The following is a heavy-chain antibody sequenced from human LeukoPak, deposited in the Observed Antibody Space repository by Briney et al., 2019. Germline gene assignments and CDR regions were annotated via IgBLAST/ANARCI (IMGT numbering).Heavy chain of an antibody. CDR3: AREVDILTGYFDY. J-gene: IGHJ4*02. Sequence: ASVKVSCKASGYTFTSYAMHWVRQAPGQRLEWMGWINAGNGNTKYSQKFQGRVTITRDTSASTAYMELSSLRSEDTAVYYCAREVDILTGYFDYWGQGTLVTVSS. D-gene: IGHD3-9*01. CDR1: GYTFTSYA. CDR2: INAGNGNT. V-gene: IGHV1-3*01.